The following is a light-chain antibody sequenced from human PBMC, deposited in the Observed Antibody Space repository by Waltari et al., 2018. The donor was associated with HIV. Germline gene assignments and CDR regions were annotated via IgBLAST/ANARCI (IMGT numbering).Light chain of an antibody. Sequence: QSVLTQPPSASGSPGQRVTISCSGSNSNIGDNSVYWYQQLPGTAPKLLMYKDRQRPSGVPDRFSASKSGTSGSLAISGLRSEDEADYYCCSYTTSSTLVFGGGTKLTVL. V-gene: IGLV1-47*01. J-gene: IGLJ2*01. CDR3: CSYTTSSTLV. CDR2: KDR. CDR1: NSNIGDNS.